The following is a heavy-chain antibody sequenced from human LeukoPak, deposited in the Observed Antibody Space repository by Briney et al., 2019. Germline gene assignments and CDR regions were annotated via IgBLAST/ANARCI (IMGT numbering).Heavy chain of an antibody. J-gene: IGHJ4*02. Sequence: GGSLRLSCASSGFTFSSYAMSWVRQAPGKGLEWVAGINANGGSTYYADSVKGRFTISRDNSKNMLYLQLNSLRAEDTAVYYCAKGDPPTYYDILTGQDYWGQGALVTVSS. CDR2: INANGGST. CDR1: GFTFSSYA. CDR3: AKGDPPTYYDILTGQDY. D-gene: IGHD3-9*01. V-gene: IGHV3-23*01.